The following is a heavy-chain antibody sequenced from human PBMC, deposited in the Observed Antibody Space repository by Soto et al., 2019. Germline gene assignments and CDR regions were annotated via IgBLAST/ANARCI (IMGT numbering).Heavy chain of an antibody. CDR1: GFSLSTSGVG. CDR3: AHRLPSGSYYAFDI. Sequence: SGPTLVKPTQTLTLTCTFSGFSLSTSGVGVGWIRQPPGKALEWLALIYWDDDKRYNPSLKSRLTITKETSKNQVVLTMTNMDPVDTATYYCAHRLPSGSYYAFDIWGQGTMVTVSS. J-gene: IGHJ3*02. V-gene: IGHV2-5*02. CDR2: IYWDDDK. D-gene: IGHD1-26*01.